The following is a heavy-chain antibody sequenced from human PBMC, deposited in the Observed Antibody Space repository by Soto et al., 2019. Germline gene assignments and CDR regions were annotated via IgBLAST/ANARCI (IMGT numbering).Heavy chain of an antibody. CDR1: GIAFSGYG. CDR3: AKTLGTYSTYPFDY. Sequence: GGSLRLSCAASGIAFSGYGMSWVRQAPGKGLEWVSAISAGGGTTYYADSVKGRFTISRDNSKNTLFLQINSLRAEDTAVYYSAKTLGTYSTYPFDYWGQGTLVTVSS. D-gene: IGHD4-4*01. V-gene: IGHV3-23*01. J-gene: IGHJ4*02. CDR2: ISAGGGTT.